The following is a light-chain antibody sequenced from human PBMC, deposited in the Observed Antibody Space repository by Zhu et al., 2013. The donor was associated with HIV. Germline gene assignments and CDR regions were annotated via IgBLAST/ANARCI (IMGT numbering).Light chain of an antibody. CDR2: GAS. CDR3: HQRKAWPHT. CDR1: QSVGTN. Sequence: EIVMTQSPVSMSVSAGERATFSCRASQSVGTNVAWYQQKPGQAPRLLVYGASNRATDIPARFSGSGSETDFTLTITSLEPEDFAVYYCHQRKAWPHTFGGGTRVEIK. V-gene: IGKV3D-15*01. J-gene: IGKJ4*01.